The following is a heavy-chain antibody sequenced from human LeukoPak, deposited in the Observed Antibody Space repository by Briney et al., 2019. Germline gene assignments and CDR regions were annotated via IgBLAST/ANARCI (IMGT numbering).Heavy chain of an antibody. CDR3: ARAVMHSIVTNAFDM. J-gene: IGHJ3*02. CDR2: IKQDGSEK. V-gene: IGHV3-7*01. Sequence: PGGSLRLSCAASGFTFSSHWMSCVRQAPGKGLEWVANIKQDGSEKYYVESVEGRFTISTDNAKNSLYLHMNSVRAEATAVYYCARAVMHSIVTNAFDMWGQGTMVTVSS. CDR1: GFTFSSHW. D-gene: IGHD2-21*01.